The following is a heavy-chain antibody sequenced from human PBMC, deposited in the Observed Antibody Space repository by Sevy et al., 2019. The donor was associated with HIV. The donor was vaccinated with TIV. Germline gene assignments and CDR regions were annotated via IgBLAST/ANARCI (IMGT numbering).Heavy chain of an antibody. Sequence: GGSLRLSCAASGFTFSDYYMSWIRQAPGKGLEWVSYISSSGSTIYYADSVKGRFTISRDNAKNSLYLQMNSLRAEDKAVYYCARCQGANYDFWSGYYCYYYGMDVWGQGTTVTVSS. J-gene: IGHJ6*02. V-gene: IGHV3-11*04. D-gene: IGHD3-3*01. CDR3: ARCQGANYDFWSGYYCYYYGMDV. CDR1: GFTFSDYY. CDR2: ISSSGSTI.